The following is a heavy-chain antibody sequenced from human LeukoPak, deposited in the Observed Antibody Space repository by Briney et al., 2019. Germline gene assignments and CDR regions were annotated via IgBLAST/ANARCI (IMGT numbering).Heavy chain of an antibody. D-gene: IGHD5-24*01. Sequence: ASVTVSCMASGYTFTGYYMHWVRQAPGQGLEWMGWINPNSGGTNYAQKFQGRVTITRDTSISTAYMEVSRLRSEDTAVYYCSRGPTIRGRWFDPWGQGTLVTVSS. CDR3: SRGPTIRGRWFDP. J-gene: IGHJ5*02. CDR2: INPNSGGT. CDR1: GYTFTGYY. V-gene: IGHV1-2*02.